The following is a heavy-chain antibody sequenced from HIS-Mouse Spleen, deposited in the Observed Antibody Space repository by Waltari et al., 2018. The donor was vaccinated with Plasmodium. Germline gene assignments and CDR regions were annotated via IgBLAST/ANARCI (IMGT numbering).Heavy chain of an antibody. D-gene: IGHD6-13*01. CDR3: AKDRATAAAYYFDY. CDR2: ISWNSGSI. CDR1: GFTFADYA. V-gene: IGHV3-9*01. Sequence: EVQLVESGGGLVQPGRSLRLSCAASGFTFADYAMHWVRQAPGKGLEWVSGISWNSGSIGYADSVKGRFTISRDNAKNSLYLQMNSLRAEDTALYYCAKDRATAAAYYFDYWGQGTLVTVSS. J-gene: IGHJ4*02.